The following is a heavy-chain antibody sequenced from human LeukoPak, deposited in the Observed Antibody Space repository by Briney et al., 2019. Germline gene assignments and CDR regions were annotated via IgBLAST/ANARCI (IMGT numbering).Heavy chain of an antibody. V-gene: IGHV4-59*01. CDR1: GGSIRSYY. CDR3: ARGFGAGSYYLKGSDAFDI. D-gene: IGHD3-10*01. Sequence: SETLSLTCTVSGGSIRSYYWSWIRQPPGKGLEWIGYIYYNGSPNYSPSLESRVTISVDTSKNQFSLKLRSVTAADTAVYFCARGFGAGSYYLKGSDAFDIWGQGTMVTVSS. CDR2: IYYNGSP. J-gene: IGHJ3*02.